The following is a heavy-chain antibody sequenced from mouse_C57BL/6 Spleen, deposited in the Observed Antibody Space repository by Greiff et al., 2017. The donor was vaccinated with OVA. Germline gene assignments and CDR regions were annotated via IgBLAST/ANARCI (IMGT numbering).Heavy chain of an antibody. Sequence: VKLQESGAELAKPGASVKLSCKASGYTFTSYWMHWVKQRPGQGLEWIGYINPSSGYTKYNQKFKDKATLTAAKSSSTAYMQLSSLTYEDSAVYYCARRGNDYDEEGFAYWGQGTLVTVSA. CDR3: ARRGNDYDEEGFAY. CDR2: INPSSGYT. D-gene: IGHD2-4*01. J-gene: IGHJ3*01. V-gene: IGHV1-7*01. CDR1: GYTFTSYW.